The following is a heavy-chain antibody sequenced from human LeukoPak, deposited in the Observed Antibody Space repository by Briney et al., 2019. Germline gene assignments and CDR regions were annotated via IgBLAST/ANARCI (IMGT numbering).Heavy chain of an antibody. CDR3: ARDPGGHIDY. Sequence: SETLSLTCTVSGGSISSSSYYWGWIRQPPGKGLEWIGSIYYSGSTYYNPSLKSRVTISVDTSKNQFSLKLSSVTAADTAVYYCARDPGGHIDYWGQGTLVTVSS. J-gene: IGHJ4*02. CDR1: GGSISSSSYY. CDR2: IYYSGST. D-gene: IGHD4-23*01. V-gene: IGHV4-39*02.